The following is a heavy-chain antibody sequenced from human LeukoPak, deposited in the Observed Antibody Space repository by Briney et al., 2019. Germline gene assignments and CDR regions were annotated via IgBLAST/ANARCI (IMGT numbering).Heavy chain of an antibody. V-gene: IGHV3-66*01. CDR1: GFTVSSNY. Sequence: GGSLRLSCAASGFTVSSNYMSWVRQAPGKGLEWVSVIYSGGSTYYADSVKGRFTTSRDNSKNTLYLQMNSLRAEDTAVYYCARANNYYGSGSYQNYYGMDVWGQGTTVTVSS. CDR3: ARANNYYGSGSYQNYYGMDV. J-gene: IGHJ6*02. CDR2: IYSGGST. D-gene: IGHD3-10*01.